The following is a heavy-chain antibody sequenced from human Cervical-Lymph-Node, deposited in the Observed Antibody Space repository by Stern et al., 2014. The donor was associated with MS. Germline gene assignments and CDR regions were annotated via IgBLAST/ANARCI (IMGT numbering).Heavy chain of an antibody. CDR3: ARDLGRAAGTDWFDP. V-gene: IGHV4-59*01. CDR2: IYYSGST. CDR1: GGSISSYY. Sequence: QVQLQESGPGLVKPSETLSLTCTVSGGSISSYYWSWIRQPPGKGLEWIGYIYYSGSTNYNPSLKSRVTISVDTSKNQFSLKLSSVTAADTAVYYCARDLGRAAGTDWFDPWGQGTLVTVSS. J-gene: IGHJ5*02. D-gene: IGHD6-13*01.